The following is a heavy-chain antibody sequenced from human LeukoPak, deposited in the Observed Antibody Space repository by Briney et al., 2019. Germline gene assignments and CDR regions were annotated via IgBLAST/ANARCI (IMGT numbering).Heavy chain of an antibody. J-gene: IGHJ6*03. Sequence: ASVKVSCKASGYTFTGYYMYWVRQAPGQGLEWMGWINPNSGGTNYAQKFQGRVTMTRDTSISTVYMELSSLRSEDTAVYYCARGVRYYYDSSGSAVYYYYYMDVWGKGTTVTISS. CDR2: INPNSGGT. V-gene: IGHV1-2*02. CDR1: GYTFTGYY. D-gene: IGHD3-22*01. CDR3: ARGVRYYYDSSGSAVYYYYYMDV.